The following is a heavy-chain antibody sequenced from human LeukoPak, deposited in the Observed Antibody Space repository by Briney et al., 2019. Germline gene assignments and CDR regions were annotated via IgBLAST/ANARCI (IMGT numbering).Heavy chain of an antibody. CDR2: IRGSGGST. J-gene: IGHJ4*02. Sequence: GGSLRLSCAASGFTFSSYAMSWVRQATGKGLEWVSAIRGSGGSTYYADSVKGRFTISRDNSKNTLYLQMNSLRAEDTAVYYCAKDGSVAYSGGDCKILDYWGQGTLVTVSS. V-gene: IGHV3-23*01. CDR1: GFTFSSYA. CDR3: AKDGSVAYSGGDCKILDY. D-gene: IGHD2-21*01.